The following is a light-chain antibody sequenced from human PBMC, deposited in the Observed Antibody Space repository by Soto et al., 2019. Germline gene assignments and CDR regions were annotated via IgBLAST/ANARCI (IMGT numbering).Light chain of an antibody. CDR3: STYASTSTSLV. Sequence: QSALTQPASVSGSPGQSITVSCTGTNIDVGSYNLISWYQQHPGKAPKLMIYEANKRPSGVSNRFSGSKSGNTASLTISGLQAENEAEYFCSTYASTSTSLVFGTGTKLTVL. CDR1: NIDVGSYNL. CDR2: EAN. J-gene: IGLJ1*01. V-gene: IGLV2-23*01.